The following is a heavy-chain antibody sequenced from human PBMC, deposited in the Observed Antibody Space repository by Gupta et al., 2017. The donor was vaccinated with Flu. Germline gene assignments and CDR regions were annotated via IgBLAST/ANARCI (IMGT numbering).Heavy chain of an antibody. CDR1: GGTCSSYT. CDR2: IIPILGIA. J-gene: IGHJ6*02. V-gene: IGHV1-69*08. CDR3: AREGAAVAGTYYYYVMDV. Sequence: QVQLVQSGAEVKKPGSPVKGSCKASGGTCSSYTISWVLPAPGQGLEWMGRIIPILGIANYAQKVQGRVTITEDKSTSTAYMELSSLRSEDTAVYYCAREGAAVAGTYYYYVMDVWGQGTTVTVSS. D-gene: IGHD6-19*01.